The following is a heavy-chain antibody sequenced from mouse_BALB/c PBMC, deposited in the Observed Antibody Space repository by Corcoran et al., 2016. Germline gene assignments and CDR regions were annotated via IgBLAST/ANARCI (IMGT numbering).Heavy chain of an antibody. CDR3: ARWGTVDRYFDV. V-gene: IGHV9-3-1*01. J-gene: IGHJ1*01. Sequence: QIQLVQSGPELKKPGETVKISCKASGYTFTNYGMNWVKQAPGKGLKWMGWINTYTGEPTYADDFKGRFAFSLETSASTAYLQINNLKNEDTATYFCARWGTVDRYFDVWGAGTTVTVSS. CDR2: INTYTGEP. CDR1: GYTFTNYG. D-gene: IGHD1-1*01.